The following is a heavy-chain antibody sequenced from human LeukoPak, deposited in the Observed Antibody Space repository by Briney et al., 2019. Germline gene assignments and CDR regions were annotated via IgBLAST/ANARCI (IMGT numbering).Heavy chain of an antibody. J-gene: IGHJ3*02. V-gene: IGHV1-2*02. CDR3: ARGPRYFDRLGAFDI. Sequence: GASVKVSCKASGYTFTGYYMHWVRQAPGQGLEWMGWINPNSGGTNYAQKFQGRVTMTRDTSISTAYMELSSLRSEDTAVYYCARGPRYFDRLGAFDIWGQGTMVTVSS. D-gene: IGHD3-9*01. CDR1: GYTFTGYY. CDR2: INPNSGGT.